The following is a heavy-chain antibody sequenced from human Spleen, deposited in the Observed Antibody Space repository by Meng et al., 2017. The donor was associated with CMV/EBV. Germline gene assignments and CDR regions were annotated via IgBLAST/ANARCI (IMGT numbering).Heavy chain of an antibody. CDR1: GFTFSNFN. CDR2: ISSSGSYM. J-gene: IGHJ4*01. D-gene: IGHD3-10*01. Sequence: GGSLRLSCAASGFTFSNFNINWLRQAPGKGLEWVTSISSSGSYMNYADSLKGRVTVSRDNAKNSLYLQMNSLRIEDTAVYYCGRDGGHAYGSGLDYWGHGTLVTVSS. CDR3: GRDGGHAYGSGLDY. V-gene: IGHV3-21*01.